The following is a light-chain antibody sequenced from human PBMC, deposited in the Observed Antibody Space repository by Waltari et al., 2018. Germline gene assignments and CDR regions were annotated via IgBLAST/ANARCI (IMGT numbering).Light chain of an antibody. Sequence: QSALTQPASVSGSPGQSITISCTGTSSDIGAFNYVSWYQQHPGKAPKVLIYGVTNRPAVVSYRFSGSKSGNTASLTISGLQAEDEAYYHCASVISGSTSSVLFGGGTKLTV. CDR3: ASVISGSTSSVL. CDR1: SSDIGAFNY. V-gene: IGLV2-14*03. J-gene: IGLJ3*02. CDR2: GVT.